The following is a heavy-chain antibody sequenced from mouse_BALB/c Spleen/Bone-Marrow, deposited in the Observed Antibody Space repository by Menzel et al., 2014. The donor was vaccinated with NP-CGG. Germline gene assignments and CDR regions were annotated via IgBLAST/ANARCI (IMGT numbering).Heavy chain of an antibody. CDR1: GFTFSDYY. Sequence: VQLKESGGGLVQPGGSLKLSCATSGFTFSDYYMFWVRQTPEKRLEWVAYISNGGGSTYYPDTVKGRFTISRDNAKNTLYLQMSRLKSEDTAMYYCARQGYDVAMDYWGQGTSVAVSS. V-gene: IGHV5-12*02. J-gene: IGHJ4*01. CDR2: ISNGGGST. CDR3: ARQGYDVAMDY. D-gene: IGHD2-14*01.